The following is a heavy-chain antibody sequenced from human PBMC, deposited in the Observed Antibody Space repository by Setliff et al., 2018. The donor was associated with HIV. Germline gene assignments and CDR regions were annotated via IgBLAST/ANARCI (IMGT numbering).Heavy chain of an antibody. D-gene: IGHD3-10*01. V-gene: IGHV4-38-2*01. Sequence: PSETLSLTCAVSGYSINSGYSINSDYYWGWIRQPPGKGLEWIGSFSYRGRTYYNPSLRGRVTISVGTSNNQFSLKLSSVTAADTAVYSCASSTSGVSGSYPAHACDIWVQGTMVTVSS. J-gene: IGHJ3*02. CDR2: FSYRGRT. CDR1: GYSINSGYSINSDYY. CDR3: ASSTSGVSGSYPAHACDI.